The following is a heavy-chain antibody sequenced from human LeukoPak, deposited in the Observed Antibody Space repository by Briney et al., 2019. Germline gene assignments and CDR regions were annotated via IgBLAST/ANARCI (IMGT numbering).Heavy chain of an antibody. CDR2: INSDGSST. CDR3: ARLYSSIWTDDSFDI. Sequence: GGSLRLSCAASGFTFSSYWMYWVRQPPGKGLVWVSRINSDGSSTSYADSVKGRFTISRDNAKNTLYPQMNSLRADDTAVYYCARLYSSIWTDDSFDIWGQGTVVTVSS. V-gene: IGHV3-74*01. D-gene: IGHD6-13*01. J-gene: IGHJ3*02. CDR1: GFTFSSYW.